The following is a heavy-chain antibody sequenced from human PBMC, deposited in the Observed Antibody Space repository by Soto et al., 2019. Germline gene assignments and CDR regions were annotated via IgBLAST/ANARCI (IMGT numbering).Heavy chain of an antibody. CDR2: ISGSGGST. D-gene: IGHD1-1*01. Sequence: EVQLLESGGGLVQPGGSLRLSCAASGFTFSSYAMSWVRQAPGKGLEWVSAISGSGGSTYYADSVKGRFTISKDNSKNTLYLQLNSLRAEDTAVYYCAKVSSLLVQPDYWGQGTLVTVSS. CDR3: AKVSSLLVQPDY. V-gene: IGHV3-23*01. CDR1: GFTFSSYA. J-gene: IGHJ4*02.